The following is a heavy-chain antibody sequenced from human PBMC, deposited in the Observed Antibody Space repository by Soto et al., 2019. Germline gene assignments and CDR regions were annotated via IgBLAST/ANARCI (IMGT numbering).Heavy chain of an antibody. CDR1: GGSISSGGYS. V-gene: IGHV4-30-2*01. J-gene: IGHJ4*02. D-gene: IGHD6-6*01. CDR2: IYHSGST. Sequence: QLQLQESGSGLVKPSQTLSLTCAVSGGSISSGGYSWSWIRQPPGKGLEWIGYIYHSGSTNYNPSLKSRATISVDRSKNQFSLRLSSVTAADTSVYYCAGGIAARPLGYWGQGTLVTVSS. CDR3: AGGIAARPLGY.